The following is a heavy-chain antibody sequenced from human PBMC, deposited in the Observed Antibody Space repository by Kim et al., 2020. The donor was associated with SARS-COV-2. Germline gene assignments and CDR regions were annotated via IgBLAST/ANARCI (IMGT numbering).Heavy chain of an antibody. V-gene: IGHV4-30-4*01. CDR3: ASLDTREVYFVY. J-gene: IGHJ4*02. Sequence: SETLSLTCTVSGDSISGGDYFWSWLRQAPGKGLEWIGNIYYSGGTYYNPYLKRRLTISADVSKNQFPLKLSSVTAADTAVYFCASLDTREVYFVYWGQGALVTVSS. CDR2: IYYSGGT. D-gene: IGHD5-18*01. CDR1: GDSISGGDYF.